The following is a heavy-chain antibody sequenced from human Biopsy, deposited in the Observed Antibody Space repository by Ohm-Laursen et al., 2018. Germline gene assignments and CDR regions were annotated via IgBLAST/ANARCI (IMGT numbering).Heavy chain of an antibody. CDR1: GVSISSYQ. Sequence: VTLSLTCPVSGVSISSYQWTWIRQPPGKGLEWIGDLYNTGGTNYNPSLKSRVTISVDTSKNQFSLKLNSMTTADTAVYYCARGQDYGGNKAFDIWGQGTKVTVSP. J-gene: IGHJ3*02. V-gene: IGHV4-59*01. CDR2: LYNTGGT. D-gene: IGHD4-23*01. CDR3: ARGQDYGGNKAFDI.